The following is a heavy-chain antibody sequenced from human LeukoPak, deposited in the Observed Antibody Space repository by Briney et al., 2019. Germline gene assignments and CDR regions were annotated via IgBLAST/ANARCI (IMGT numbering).Heavy chain of an antibody. CDR2: IYYSGST. CDR1: GGSISSSSYY. D-gene: IGHD2-15*01. V-gene: IGHV4-39*01. Sequence: SETLSLTCTVSGGSISSSSYYWGWIRQPPGKGLERIGSIYYSGSTYYNPSLKSRVTISVDTSKNQFSLKLSSVTAADTAVYYCARHGLVGAWYGDAFDIWGQGTMVTVSS. J-gene: IGHJ3*02. CDR3: ARHGLVGAWYGDAFDI.